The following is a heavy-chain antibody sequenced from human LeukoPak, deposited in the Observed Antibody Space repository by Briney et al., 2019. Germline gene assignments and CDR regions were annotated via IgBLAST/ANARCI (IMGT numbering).Heavy chain of an antibody. Sequence: GGSLRLSCAASGFTFSSYAMSWVRQAPGKGLEWVSAISGSGGSTYYADSVKGRFTISRDNSKNTLYLQMNSLRAEDTAVYYCAKAPASYDFGGGFDPWGQGTLVTVSS. CDR3: AKAPASYDFGGGFDP. J-gene: IGHJ5*02. CDR1: GFTFSSYA. CDR2: ISGSGGST. V-gene: IGHV3-23*01. D-gene: IGHD3-3*01.